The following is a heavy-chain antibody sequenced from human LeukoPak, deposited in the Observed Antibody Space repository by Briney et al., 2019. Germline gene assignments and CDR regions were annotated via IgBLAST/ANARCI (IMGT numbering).Heavy chain of an antibody. V-gene: IGHV3-30*03. CDR2: ISYDGSNK. Sequence: PGRSLRLSCAASGFTFSSYGMHWVRQAPGKGLEWVAVISYDGSNKYYADSVKGRFTISRDNSKNTLYLQMNSLRAEDTAVYYCARGYYYDSSGQLDYWGQGTLVTVSS. D-gene: IGHD3-22*01. CDR3: ARGYYYDSSGQLDY. CDR1: GFTFSSYG. J-gene: IGHJ4*02.